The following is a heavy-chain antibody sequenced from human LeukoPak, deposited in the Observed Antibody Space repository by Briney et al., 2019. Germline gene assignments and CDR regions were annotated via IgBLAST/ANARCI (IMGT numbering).Heavy chain of an antibody. CDR1: GYTFTSYD. CDR3: ATDYPTWYCSGGSCYAYNWFDP. Sequence: ASVKVSCKASGYTFTSYDINWVRQATGQGLEWMGWMNPNSGNTGYAQKFQGRVTMTRNTSISTAYMELSSLRSEDTAVYYCATDYPTWYCSGGSCYAYNWFDPWGQGTLVTVSS. D-gene: IGHD2-15*01. V-gene: IGHV1-8*01. CDR2: MNPNSGNT. J-gene: IGHJ5*02.